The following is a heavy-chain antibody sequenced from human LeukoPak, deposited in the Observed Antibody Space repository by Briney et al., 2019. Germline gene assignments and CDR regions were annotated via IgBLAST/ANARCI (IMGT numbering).Heavy chain of an antibody. D-gene: IGHD5-18*01. Sequence: GGSLRLSCAASGFTFSSYGMHWVRQAPGKGLEWVAVISYDGSNKYYADSVKGRFTISRDNSKNTLYLQMNSLRAEDTAVYYCARHLAGGYRHPFDYWGQGTLVTVSS. J-gene: IGHJ4*02. CDR1: GFTFSSYG. CDR2: ISYDGSNK. CDR3: ARHLAGGYRHPFDY. V-gene: IGHV3-30*03.